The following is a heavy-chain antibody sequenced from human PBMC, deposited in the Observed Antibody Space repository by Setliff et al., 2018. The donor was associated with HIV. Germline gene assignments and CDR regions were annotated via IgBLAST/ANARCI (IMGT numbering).Heavy chain of an antibody. J-gene: IGHJ4*02. V-gene: IGHV3-11*06. CDR3: ARLGAVAVRSAFDY. Sequence: LRLSCAASGFTVSERYMSWIRQAPGKGLEWISYISSSSSSYTNYADSVRGRFTIARDSAKNSLYLQMDSLRAEDTAVYYCARLGAVAVRSAFDYWGQGTLVTVSS. CDR2: ISSSSSSYT. CDR1: GFTVSERY. D-gene: IGHD6-19*01.